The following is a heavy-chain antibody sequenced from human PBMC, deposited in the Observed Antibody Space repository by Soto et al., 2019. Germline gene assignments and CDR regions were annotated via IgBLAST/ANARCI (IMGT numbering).Heavy chain of an antibody. D-gene: IGHD3-3*01. CDR2: INPNSGGT. J-gene: IGHJ5*02. CDR1: GYTFTGYY. V-gene: IGHV1-2*02. Sequence: ASVKVSCTASGYTFTGYYMHCVRQAPGQALEWMGWINPNSGGTNYAQKFQGRATMTRDTSISTAYMALSRLRSDDTAVHYCARRQPSGYYFADNWFDPWGPGTQVTVSS. CDR3: ARRQPSGYYFADNWFDP.